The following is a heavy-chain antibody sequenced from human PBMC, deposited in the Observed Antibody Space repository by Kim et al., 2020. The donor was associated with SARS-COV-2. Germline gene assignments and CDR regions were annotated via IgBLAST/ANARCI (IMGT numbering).Heavy chain of an antibody. CDR2: IRNNGRDI. CDR3: ATAGARVAHGAVFYF. Sequence: GGSLRLSCAASGLTFSNHRMNWVRQAPGKGLEWVANIRNNGRDIFYVDSVKGRFTISRDNAKNSLYLQMSSLRAEDTAVYYCATAGARVAHGAVFYFWG. V-gene: IGHV3-7*01. CDR1: GLTFSNHR. J-gene: IGHJ3*01. D-gene: IGHD3-16*01.